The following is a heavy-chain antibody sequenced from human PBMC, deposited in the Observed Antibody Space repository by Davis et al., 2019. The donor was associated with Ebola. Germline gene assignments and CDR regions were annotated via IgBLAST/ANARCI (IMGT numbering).Heavy chain of an antibody. V-gene: IGHV1-46*01. J-gene: IGHJ4*02. CDR3: ARVNCSPSSCYGPDY. D-gene: IGHD2-2*01. Sequence: AASVKVSCKASGYIFSRYYMQWVRRAPGQGLEWVGIINPSDGTTSYAQKFQGRVIVTRDTSTSTVYMELSSLRSEDMAVYYCARVNCSPSSCYGPDYWGQGTLVTVSS. CDR1: GYIFSRYY. CDR2: INPSDGTT.